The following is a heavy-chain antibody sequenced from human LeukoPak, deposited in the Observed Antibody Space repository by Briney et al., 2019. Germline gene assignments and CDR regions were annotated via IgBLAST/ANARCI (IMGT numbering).Heavy chain of an antibody. CDR1: GGSFSGYY. CDR3: ARHGYPRWSYYYYYMDV. J-gene: IGHJ6*03. Sequence: PSETLSLTCAVYGGSFSGYYWSWIRQPPGKGLEWIGEINHSGSTNYNPSLKSRVTISVDTSKNQFSLKLSSVTAADTAVYYCARHGYPRWSYYYYYMDVWGKGTTVTISS. V-gene: IGHV4-34*01. D-gene: IGHD3-22*01. CDR2: INHSGST.